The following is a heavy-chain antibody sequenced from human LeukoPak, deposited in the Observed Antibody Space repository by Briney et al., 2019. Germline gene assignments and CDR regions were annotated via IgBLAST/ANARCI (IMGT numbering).Heavy chain of an antibody. J-gene: IGHJ4*02. CDR2: IYYSYSVPA. CDR1: GYSISSGYY. Sequence: PSETLSLTCAVSGYSISSGYYWVWIRQPPGKGLGWIGSIYYSYSVPAEYTPSLKSRVTISVDTAKNHFSLNLRSVTAADTAIYYCARGVGKWGQGILVTVSS. CDR3: ARGVGK. V-gene: IGHV4-38-2*01.